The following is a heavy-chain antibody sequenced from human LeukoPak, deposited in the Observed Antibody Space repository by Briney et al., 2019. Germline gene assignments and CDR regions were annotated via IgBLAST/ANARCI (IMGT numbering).Heavy chain of an antibody. D-gene: IGHD3-16*02. J-gene: IGHJ4*02. CDR3: ARDPRDYVWGSYRYSYFDY. V-gene: IGHV1-18*01. Sequence: GASVKVSCKASGYTFTSYGISWVRQAPGQGLEWMGWISAYNGNTNYAQKLQGRVTMTTDTSTSTAYMELRSLRSDDTAVYYCARDPRDYVWGSYRYSYFDYWGQGTLVTVSS. CDR2: ISAYNGNT. CDR1: GYTFTSYG.